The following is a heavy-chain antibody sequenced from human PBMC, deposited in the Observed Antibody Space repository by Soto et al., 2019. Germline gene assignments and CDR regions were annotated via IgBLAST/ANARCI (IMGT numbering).Heavy chain of an antibody. CDR2: IYYSGST. D-gene: IGHD5-18*01. CDR3: ASRGYSYGFSLGMDV. Sequence: PSGTLSLTCTVSGGSISSGGYYWTWIRQHPGKGLEWIGYIYYSGSTYYNPSLKSRVTISVDTSKNQFSLKLSSVTAADTAVYYCASRGYSYGFSLGMDVWGQGTTVNVSS. CDR1: GGSISSGGYY. V-gene: IGHV4-31*03. J-gene: IGHJ6*02.